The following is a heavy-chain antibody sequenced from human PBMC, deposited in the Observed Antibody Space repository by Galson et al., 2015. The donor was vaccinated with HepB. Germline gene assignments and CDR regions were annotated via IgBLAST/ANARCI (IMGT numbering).Heavy chain of an antibody. CDR2: IYYSGST. Sequence: SETLSLTCTVSGGSISSSSYYWGWIRQPPGKGLEWIGSIYYSGSTYYNPSLKSRVTISVDTSKNQFSLKLSSVTAADTAVYYCARSFGAGYYGSGSHDYWGQGTLVTVSS. D-gene: IGHD3-10*01. V-gene: IGHV4-39*01. J-gene: IGHJ4*02. CDR3: ARSFGAGYYGSGSHDY. CDR1: GGSISSSSYY.